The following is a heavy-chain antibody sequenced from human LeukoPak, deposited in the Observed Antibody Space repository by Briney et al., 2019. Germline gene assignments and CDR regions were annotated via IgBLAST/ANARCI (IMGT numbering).Heavy chain of an antibody. J-gene: IGHJ6*01. D-gene: IGHD6-6*01. CDR1: GFTVSSNY. Sequence: GGSLRLSCAASGFTVSSNYMSWVRQAPGKGLEWVSVIYTGGSTYYADSVKGRFTISRDNSKNTLYLQMNSLRAEDTAVYYCARVRPHPIIHVWRKATKLTVSS. V-gene: IGHV3-53*01. CDR3: ARVRPHPIIHV. CDR2: IYTGGST.